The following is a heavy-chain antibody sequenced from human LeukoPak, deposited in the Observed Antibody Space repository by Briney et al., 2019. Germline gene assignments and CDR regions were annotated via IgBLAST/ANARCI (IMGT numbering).Heavy chain of an antibody. J-gene: IGHJ4*02. D-gene: IGHD2-15*01. V-gene: IGHV3-33*01. CDR1: GFTFSSFG. CDR2: ILYDDK. CDR3: ARYCSGGCYSGLDY. Sequence: GGSLRLSCAASGFTFSSFGMHWVRQAPGRGLEWVALILYDDKYYADSVKGRFTISRDNSKNTLHLQMDSLRAEDTAVYYCARYCSGGCYSGLDYWGQGTLVTVPS.